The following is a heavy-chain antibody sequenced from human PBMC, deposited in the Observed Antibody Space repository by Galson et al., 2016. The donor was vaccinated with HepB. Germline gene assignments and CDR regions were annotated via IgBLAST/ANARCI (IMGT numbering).Heavy chain of an antibody. V-gene: IGHV3-74*01. D-gene: IGHD5-18*01. Sequence: SLRLSCAASGFPFSSYLMHWVRHAPGKGLVWVSRVNSDGSSTSYADSVKGRFTISKDNAKHTRYLQMNSLRAEDTAVYFCAGEGYGPLYYYFYDMDVWGKGTTVTVSS. CDR1: GFPFSSYL. J-gene: IGHJ6*03. CDR3: AGEGYGPLYYYFYDMDV. CDR2: VNSDGSST.